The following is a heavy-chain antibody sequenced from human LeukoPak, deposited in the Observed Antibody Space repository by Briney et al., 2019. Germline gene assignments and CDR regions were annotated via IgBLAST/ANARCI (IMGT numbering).Heavy chain of an antibody. CDR3: ARYSETYHAFDY. CDR2: IKADGREK. V-gene: IGHV3-7*01. J-gene: IGHJ4*02. D-gene: IGHD1-26*01. CDR1: GITSNSYW. Sequence: GSLRLSCGASGITSNSYWMTWVRQAPGKGLEWVANIKADGREKYSVDSLKGRLSISRDNARNSFFLQMNSLGADDTAVYYCARYSETYHAFDYWGQGTLVTVAS.